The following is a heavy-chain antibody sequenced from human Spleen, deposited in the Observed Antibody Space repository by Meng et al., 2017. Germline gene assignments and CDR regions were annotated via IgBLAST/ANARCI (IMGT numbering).Heavy chain of an antibody. D-gene: IGHD6-13*01. CDR1: GFAFSSYS. CDR3: ATDYSGSAGGTLGYFQY. Sequence: GGSLRLCCVASGFAFSSYSMSWVRQAPGKGLEWVTSVSGGGGYTYYADTVKGRFTITRDNSKNTLYLRMNSLRAEDTAVYYCATDYSGSAGGTLGYFQYWRQGTLVTVSS. CDR2: VSGGGGYT. V-gene: IGHV3-23*01. J-gene: IGHJ1*01.